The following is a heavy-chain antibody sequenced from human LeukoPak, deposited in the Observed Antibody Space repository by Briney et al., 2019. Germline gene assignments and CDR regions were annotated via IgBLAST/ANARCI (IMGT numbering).Heavy chain of an antibody. J-gene: IGHJ4*02. CDR2: INHSGST. CDR3: ARGHGVVYGYFFPYFDY. CDR1: GGSFSGYY. Sequence: SETLSLTCAVYGGSFSGYYWSWIRQPPGKGLEWIGEINHSGSTNYNPSLKSRVTISVDTSKNQFSLKLSSVTAADTAVYYCARGHGVVYGYFFPYFDYWAREPWSPSPQ. V-gene: IGHV4-34*01. D-gene: IGHD5-18*01.